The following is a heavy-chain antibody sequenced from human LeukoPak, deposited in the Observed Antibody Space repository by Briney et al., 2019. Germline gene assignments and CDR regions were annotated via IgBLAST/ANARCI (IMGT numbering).Heavy chain of an antibody. J-gene: IGHJ6*02. CDR2: INPSGGST. CDR3: ARDYVHYYGSGSYVYYYYGMDV. Sequence: ASVKASCKASGYTFTSYYMRWVRQAPGQGLEWMGIINPSGGSTSYAQKFQGRVTMTRDTSTSTVYMELSSLRSEDTAVYYCARDYVHYYGSGSYVYYYYGMDVWGQGTTVTVSS. CDR1: GYTFTSYY. D-gene: IGHD3-10*01. V-gene: IGHV1-46*01.